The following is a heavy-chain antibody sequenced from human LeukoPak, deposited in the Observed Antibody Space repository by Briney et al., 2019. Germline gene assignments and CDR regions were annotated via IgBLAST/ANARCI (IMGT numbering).Heavy chain of an antibody. D-gene: IGHD6-13*01. Sequence: SETLSLTCTVSGGSISSYYWSWIRQPPGKGLEWIGYIYYSGITNYNPSLKNRVTISADTSKNHLSLKLSSVTAEDTAVYYCARDGSGYSSSWLYYWGQGTLVTVSS. CDR1: GGSISSYY. J-gene: IGHJ4*02. CDR3: ARDGSGYSSSWLYY. V-gene: IGHV4-59*01. CDR2: IYYSGIT.